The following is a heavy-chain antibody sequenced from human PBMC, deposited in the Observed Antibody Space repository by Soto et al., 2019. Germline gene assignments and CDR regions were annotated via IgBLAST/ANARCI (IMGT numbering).Heavy chain of an antibody. D-gene: IGHD5-12*01. V-gene: IGHV1-18*01. CDR2: ISSYNGDT. CDR1: GYTFTRSG. Sequence: GASVKVSCKASGYTFTRSGISWVRQAPGQGPEWMGWISSYNGDTNYAQTFQGRVTMTTDTSTSTAYMELRSLRSDDTAVYYCAREGVAPYYYYDMDVWGQGTPVTVS. CDR3: AREGVAPYYYYDMDV. J-gene: IGHJ6*02.